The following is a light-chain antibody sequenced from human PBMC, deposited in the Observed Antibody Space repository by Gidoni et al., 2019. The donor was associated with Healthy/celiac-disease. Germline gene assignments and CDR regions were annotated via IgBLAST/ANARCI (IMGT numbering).Light chain of an antibody. CDR3: QQYDNLPPLVT. J-gene: IGKJ3*01. V-gene: IGKV1-33*01. CDR2: DAS. CDR1: QDISNY. Sequence: DIQMTQSPSSLSASVGDRVTITCQASQDISNYLNWYQQEPGKAPKLLIYDASNLETGVPSRFSGSGSGTDFTFTISSLQPEDIATYYCQQYDNLPPLVTFGPGTKVDIK.